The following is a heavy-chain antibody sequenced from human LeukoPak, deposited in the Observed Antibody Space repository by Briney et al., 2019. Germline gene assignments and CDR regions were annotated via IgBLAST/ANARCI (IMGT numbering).Heavy chain of an antibody. V-gene: IGHV1-2*02. CDR2: INPNSGGT. CDR1: GYTFTGYY. J-gene: IGHJ6*02. Sequence: ASVKVSCKASGYTFTGYYMHWVRQAPGQGLEWMGWINPNSGGTNYAQKFQGRVTMTRDTSISTAYMELSRLRSDDTAVYYCARVNKRFGELLGYYGMDVWGQGTTVTVSS. D-gene: IGHD3-10*01. CDR3: ARVNKRFGELLGYYGMDV.